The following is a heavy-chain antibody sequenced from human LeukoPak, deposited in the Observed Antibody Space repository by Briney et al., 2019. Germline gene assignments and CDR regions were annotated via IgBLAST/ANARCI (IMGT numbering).Heavy chain of an antibody. CDR2: INHSGST. J-gene: IGHJ4*02. D-gene: IGHD4-17*01. Sequence: PSETLSLTCTVSGDSISNYYWSWIRQPPGKGLEWIGEINHSGSTNYNPSLKSRVTISVDTSKNQFSLKLSSVTAADTAVYYCASGGTTVTIDYWGQGTLVTVSS. CDR3: ASGGTTVTIDY. CDR1: GDSISNYY. V-gene: IGHV4-34*01.